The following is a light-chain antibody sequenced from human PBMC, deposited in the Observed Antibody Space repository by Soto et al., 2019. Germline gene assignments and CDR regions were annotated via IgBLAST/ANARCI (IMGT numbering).Light chain of an antibody. Sequence: NFMLTQPHSVSESPGKTVTISCTRSGGSIASGYVQWYRQRPGSAPTTVIYEDNQRPSGVPDRFSGSIDSSSNSAAPTISGLQTEDEADYYCQSYHSSYPYVFGTGTKVTVL. CDR1: GGSIASGY. CDR2: EDN. J-gene: IGLJ1*01. V-gene: IGLV6-57*03. CDR3: QSYHSSYPYV.